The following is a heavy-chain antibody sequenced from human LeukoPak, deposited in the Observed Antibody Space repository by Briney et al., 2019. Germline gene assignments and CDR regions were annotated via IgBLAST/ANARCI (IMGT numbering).Heavy chain of an antibody. V-gene: IGHV4-38-2*01. Sequence: PSETLSLTCAVSGYSISSGYYWGWIRQPPGKGLEWIGSIYHSGSTYYNPSLKSRVTISVDTSKNQFSLKLSSVTAADTAVYYCARGRGRIFGVVITNRGGFDYWGQGTLVTVSS. CDR3: ARGRGRIFGVVITNRGGFDY. J-gene: IGHJ4*02. CDR1: GYSISSGYY. D-gene: IGHD3-3*01. CDR2: IYHSGST.